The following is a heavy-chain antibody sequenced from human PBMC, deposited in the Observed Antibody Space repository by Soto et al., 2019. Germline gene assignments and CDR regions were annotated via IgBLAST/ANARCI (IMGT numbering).Heavy chain of an antibody. D-gene: IGHD4-17*01. CDR1: GGSFSGYY. J-gene: IGHJ6*03. Sequence: SETLSLTCAVYGGSFSGYYWSWIRQPPGKGLEWIGEINHSGSTNYNPSLKSRVTISVDTSKNQFSLKLSSVTAEDTAVYYCARGGDYDDYEGTYYYYYMDVWGKGTTVTVSS. V-gene: IGHV4-34*01. CDR2: INHSGST. CDR3: ARGGDYDDYEGTYYYYYMDV.